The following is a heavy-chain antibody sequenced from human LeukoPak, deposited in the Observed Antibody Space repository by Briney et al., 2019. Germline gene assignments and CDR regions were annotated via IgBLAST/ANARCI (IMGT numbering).Heavy chain of an antibody. CDR3: ATAFYGDYVPYYYYGMDV. CDR2: IYHSGST. D-gene: IGHD4-17*01. J-gene: IGHJ6*02. Sequence: SETLSLTCAVSGGSISSSNWWSWVRQPPGKGLEWIGEIYHSGSTNYNPSLKSRVTISVDKSKNQFSLKLSSVTAADTAVYYCATAFYGDYVPYYYYGMDVWGQGTTVTVSS. CDR1: GGSISSSNW. V-gene: IGHV4-4*02.